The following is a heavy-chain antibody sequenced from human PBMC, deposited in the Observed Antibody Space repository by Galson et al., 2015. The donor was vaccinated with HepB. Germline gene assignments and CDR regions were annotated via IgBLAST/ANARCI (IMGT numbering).Heavy chain of an antibody. CDR3: AKEEGSHDSWSGYCVY. CDR2: ISYDGSNK. D-gene: IGHD3-3*01. Sequence: SLRLSCAASRLTFSNFDMHWVRQAPGKGLEWVAFISYDGSNKYYADSVKGRFTISRDNSKNTLFLQMNSLRAEDTAIYYCAKEEGSHDSWSGYCVYWGQGTLVTVSS. CDR1: RLTFSNFD. J-gene: IGHJ4*02. V-gene: IGHV3-30*18.